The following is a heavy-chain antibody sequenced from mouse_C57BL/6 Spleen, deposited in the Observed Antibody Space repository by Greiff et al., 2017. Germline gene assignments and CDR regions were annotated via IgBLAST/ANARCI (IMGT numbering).Heavy chain of an antibody. Sequence: QVQLKQPGAELVRPGSSVKLSCKASGYTFTSYWMHWVKQRPIQGLEWIGNIDPSDSETHYNQKFKDKATLTVDKSSSTAYMQLSSLTSEDSAVYYCARDYSNLYYFDYWGQGTTLTVSS. CDR3: ARDYSNLYYFDY. V-gene: IGHV1-52*01. D-gene: IGHD2-5*01. CDR2: IDPSDSET. J-gene: IGHJ2*01. CDR1: GYTFTSYW.